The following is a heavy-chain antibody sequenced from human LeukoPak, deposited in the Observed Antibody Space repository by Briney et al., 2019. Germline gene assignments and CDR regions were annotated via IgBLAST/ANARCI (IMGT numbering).Heavy chain of an antibody. CDR3: ARDDYGGNWFDP. J-gene: IGHJ5*02. CDR2: ISAYNGNT. Sequence: ASVKVSCKASGYTFTSYGIIWVRQAPGHGLEWMGWISAYNGNTNYAQKLQGRVTMTTDTSTSTAYMELRSLRSDDTAVYYCARDDYGGNWFDPWGQGTLVTVSS. D-gene: IGHD4-23*01. CDR1: GYTFTSYG. V-gene: IGHV1-18*01.